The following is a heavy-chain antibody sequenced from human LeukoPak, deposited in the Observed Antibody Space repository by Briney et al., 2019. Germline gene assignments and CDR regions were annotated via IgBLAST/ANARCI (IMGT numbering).Heavy chain of an antibody. J-gene: IGHJ4*02. CDR1: GLTFDVYA. CDR2: ITWSNGEI. D-gene: IGHD5-24*01. CDR3: VRDPLARDGFNSLDY. V-gene: IGHV3-9*01. Sequence: GRSLRLSCAASGLTFDVYAVHWVRQAPGKGLEWVSGITWSNGEIAYADSVKGLFTISRDNAKMYLQMNSLRAEDTAVYYCVRDPLARDGFNSLDYWGQGTLVTVSS.